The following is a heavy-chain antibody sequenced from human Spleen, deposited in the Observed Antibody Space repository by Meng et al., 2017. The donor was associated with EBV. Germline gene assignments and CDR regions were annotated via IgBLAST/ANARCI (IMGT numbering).Heavy chain of an antibody. CDR3: ARSSYYWYFDL. V-gene: IGHV4-61*08. CDR1: GGSVRSGDYY. Sequence: QVQLHGSGPGLVTSSATLSLTGTVSGGSVRSGDYYWSWIRQPPGKRLEWIGYIYYSGSTNYNPSLKSRVTISVDTSKNQFSLKLSSVTAADTAVYYCARSSYYWYFDLWGRGTLVTVSS. CDR2: IYYSGST. D-gene: IGHD2-2*01. J-gene: IGHJ2*01.